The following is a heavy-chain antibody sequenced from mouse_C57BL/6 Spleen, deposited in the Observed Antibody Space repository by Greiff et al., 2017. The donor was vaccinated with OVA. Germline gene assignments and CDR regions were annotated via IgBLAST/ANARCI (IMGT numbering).Heavy chain of an antibody. J-gene: IGHJ1*03. Sequence: VQLQQSGAELVKPGASVKLSCKASGYTFTSYWMQWVKQRPGQGLEWIGEIDPSDSYTNYNQKFKGKATLTVDTSSSTAYMQLSSLTSEDSAVYYCARNYGRGFDVWGTGTTVTVSS. CDR2: IDPSDSYT. CDR3: ARNYGRGFDV. V-gene: IGHV1-50*01. D-gene: IGHD1-1*01. CDR1: GYTFTSYW.